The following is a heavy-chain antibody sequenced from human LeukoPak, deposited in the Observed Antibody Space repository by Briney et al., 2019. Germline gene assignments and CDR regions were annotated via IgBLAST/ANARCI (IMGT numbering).Heavy chain of an antibody. Sequence: SETLSLTCSVSGGSISSGSYYWGWIRQAPGKGLEWIGSFYYSGNAYYNPSLKSRVTISVDTSKNQFSLKLSSVTAADTAVYYCARLLISSRWPGYYYYMDVWGKGTTVTVSS. D-gene: IGHD6-13*01. CDR2: FYYSGNA. V-gene: IGHV4-39*07. J-gene: IGHJ6*03. CDR1: GGSISSGSYY. CDR3: ARLLISSRWPGYYYYMDV.